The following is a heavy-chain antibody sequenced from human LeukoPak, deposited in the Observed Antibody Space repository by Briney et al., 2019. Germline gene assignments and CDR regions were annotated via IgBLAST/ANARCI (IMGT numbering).Heavy chain of an antibody. CDR1: GFTFRNYW. V-gene: IGHV3-74*01. D-gene: IGHD6-13*01. Sequence: GGSLRLSWAASGFTFRNYWMHWVRQGQGKGLVWVSRISNDGSTRHYADSVKGRLTISRDNSKNMMYLQMNSLRAEDTAVYYCASASSHRIAAGGDYWGHGTLVTVSS. J-gene: IGHJ4*01. CDR2: ISNDGSTR. CDR3: ASASSHRIAAGGDY.